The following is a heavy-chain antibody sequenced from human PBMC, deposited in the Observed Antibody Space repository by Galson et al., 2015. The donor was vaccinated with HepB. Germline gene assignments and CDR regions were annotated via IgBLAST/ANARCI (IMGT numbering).Heavy chain of an antibody. Sequence: SLRLSCAASGFTFSSYKLNWVRQAPGKGLEWVSSISSNGRYIYYADSVKGRFTVSRDNAKNALFLQMNSLRAEDTAVYYCAKVRVAPETILGFYGMDVWGRGTTVTVSS. CDR1: GFTFSSYK. V-gene: IGHV3-21*01. CDR2: ISSNGRYI. D-gene: IGHD4-17*01. J-gene: IGHJ6*02. CDR3: AKVRVAPETILGFYGMDV.